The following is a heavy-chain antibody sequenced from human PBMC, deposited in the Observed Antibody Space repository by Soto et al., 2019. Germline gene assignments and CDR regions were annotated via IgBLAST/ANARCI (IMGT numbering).Heavy chain of an antibody. J-gene: IGHJ4*02. Sequence: QVQLQESGPGLVKPSETLSLTCTVSGVSVSSGNYYWTWIRQPPGKGLEWIGYIHNSGSADYNPYLKSRVTISVDTSKNHVSLRLSSVTAANTAVYYYARDSIAFFDYWGQGTLVTVSS. CDR2: IHNSGSA. D-gene: IGHD2-15*01. CDR1: GVSVSSGNYY. V-gene: IGHV4-61*03. CDR3: ARDSIAFFDY.